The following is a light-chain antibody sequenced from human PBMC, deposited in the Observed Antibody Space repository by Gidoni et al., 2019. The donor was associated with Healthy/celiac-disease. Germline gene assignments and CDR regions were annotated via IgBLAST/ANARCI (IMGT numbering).Light chain of an antibody. Sequence: EIVLTQSPATLSLSPGERATLSCRASQSVSSYLAWYQQKPGQAPRLLIYDAYNRATGIPARFSGSGSGTDFTLTISSLEPEDFAVYYRQQRSNWPRTFGQGTKLEIK. CDR3: QQRSNWPRT. V-gene: IGKV3-11*01. CDR1: QSVSSY. J-gene: IGKJ2*02. CDR2: DAY.